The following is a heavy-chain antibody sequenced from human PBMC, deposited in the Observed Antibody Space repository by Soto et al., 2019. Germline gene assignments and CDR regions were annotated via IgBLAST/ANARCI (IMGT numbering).Heavy chain of an antibody. Sequence: SETLSLTCTVSGGSIISHHWSWIRQPPGKGLEYIGYIYYTGLTNYNPSVQGRVTISVDMPKNQFSLRLTSVSAADTAVYYCARGVWGGLGSYPDLDWFDSWGQGALVTVSS. CDR2: IYYTGLT. CDR3: ARGVWGGLGSYPDLDWFDS. J-gene: IGHJ5*01. V-gene: IGHV4-59*11. CDR1: GGSIISHH. D-gene: IGHD3-10*01.